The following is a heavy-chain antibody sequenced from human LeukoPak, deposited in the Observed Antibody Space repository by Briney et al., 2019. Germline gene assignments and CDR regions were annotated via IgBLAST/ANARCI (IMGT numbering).Heavy chain of an antibody. Sequence: ASVKVSCKASGYAFPGHHIHWVRQAPGQGLQWMGTINPGGGATSYAQKFQGRVTMTRETSTSTVYMDLSSLRSDDTAVYYCARLREYSFDVWGQGTLVTVSS. CDR2: INPGGGAT. CDR3: ARLREYSFDV. J-gene: IGHJ3*01. V-gene: IGHV1-46*01. D-gene: IGHD2/OR15-2a*01. CDR1: GYAFPGHH.